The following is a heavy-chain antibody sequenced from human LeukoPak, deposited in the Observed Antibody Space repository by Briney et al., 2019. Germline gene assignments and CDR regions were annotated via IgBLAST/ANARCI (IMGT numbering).Heavy chain of an antibody. V-gene: IGHV3-7*01. CDR1: GFTFSSYA. CDR3: ARERQNKDFWSGGDY. Sequence: GGSLRLSCAASGFTFSSYAMHWVRQAPGKGLEWVANIKQDGSEKYYVDSVKGRFTISRDNAKNSLYLQMNTLRPEDTAVYYCARERQNKDFWSGGDYWGQGTLVTVSS. CDR2: IKQDGSEK. D-gene: IGHD3-3*01. J-gene: IGHJ4*02.